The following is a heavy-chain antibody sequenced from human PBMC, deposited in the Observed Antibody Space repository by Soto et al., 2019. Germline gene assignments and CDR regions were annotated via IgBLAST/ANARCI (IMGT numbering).Heavy chain of an antibody. D-gene: IGHD2-21*01. Sequence: ASVKVSCKASGYTFTSYAINWVRQAPGQTLEWMGWINTGNGNTKYSQKFQGRVTITRNTSATTAYMELSSLRSEDTAVYFCARLVVITFDYWGQGTLVTVSS. J-gene: IGHJ4*02. CDR2: INTGNGNT. CDR1: GYTFTSYA. CDR3: ARLVVITFDY. V-gene: IGHV1-3*04.